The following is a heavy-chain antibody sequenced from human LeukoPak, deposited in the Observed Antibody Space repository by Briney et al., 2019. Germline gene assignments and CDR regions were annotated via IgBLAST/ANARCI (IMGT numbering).Heavy chain of an antibody. V-gene: IGHV4-39*01. Sequence: PSETLSPTCTVSGGSISSSSDFWGWIRQPPGKGLEWIGSIYYSGRTYNNPSLKSRVTISVDTSKNQFSLKLSSVTAADMAVYYCARHRWDGTFNFDYWGQGTLVPVSS. J-gene: IGHJ4*02. CDR2: IYYSGRT. CDR1: GGSISSSSDF. D-gene: IGHD1-1*01. CDR3: ARHRWDGTFNFDY.